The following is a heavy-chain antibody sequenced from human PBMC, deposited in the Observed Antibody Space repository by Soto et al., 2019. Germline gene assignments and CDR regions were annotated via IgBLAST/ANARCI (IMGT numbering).Heavy chain of an antibody. D-gene: IGHD2-15*01. J-gene: IGHJ4*02. CDR2: VSTNNGNT. CDR1: GYTFTSHG. Sequence: QVQLVQSGAEVKAPGASVKVTCKASGYTFTSHGISLMRQAPGQGLERMGWVSTNNGNTNYAQRLQGRVTMTTDTSTSTASMELKSLTSDDTAVYYFARTGSGSNCCYIDWGQGTLVTVSS. CDR3: ARTGSGSNCCYID. V-gene: IGHV1-18*01.